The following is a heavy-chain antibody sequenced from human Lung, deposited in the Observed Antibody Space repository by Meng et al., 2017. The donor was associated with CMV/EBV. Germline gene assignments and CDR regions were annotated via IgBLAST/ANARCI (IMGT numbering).Heavy chain of an antibody. CDR1: GWPFSGYY. J-gene: IGHJ4*02. Sequence: SETLSLXCAAYGWPFSGYYWSWIRQPPGKGLEWIGEINPSGSTNYNPSLKSRVTISVDTSKNQFSLRLSSVTAADTALYYCARGILPERGSNVPTPDYWGQGTLVTVSS. V-gene: IGHV4-34*01. D-gene: IGHD2-2*01. CDR3: ARGILPERGSNVPTPDY. CDR2: INPSGST.